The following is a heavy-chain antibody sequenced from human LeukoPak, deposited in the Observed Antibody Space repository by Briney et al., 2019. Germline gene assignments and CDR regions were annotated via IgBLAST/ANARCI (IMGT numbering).Heavy chain of an antibody. CDR3: ARGPKYYDFWSGYYFVY. J-gene: IGHJ4*02. CDR2: IIPIFGTA. Sequence: SVKVSCKASGGTFSSYAISWVRQAPGQGLEWMGGIIPIFGTANYAQKFQGRVTITTDESTSTAYMELSSLRSEDTAVYYCARGPKYYDFWSGYYFVYWGQGTLVTVSS. V-gene: IGHV1-69*05. CDR1: GGTFSSYA. D-gene: IGHD3-3*01.